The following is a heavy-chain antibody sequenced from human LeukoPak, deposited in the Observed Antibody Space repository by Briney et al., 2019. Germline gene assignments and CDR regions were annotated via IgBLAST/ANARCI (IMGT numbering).Heavy chain of an antibody. Sequence: SVKVSCKASGGTFSNYAISWVRQASGQGLEWMGGIIPIFGTTNYAQNFQGRVTITADKSTSTAYMELSSLRSEDTAVYYCARSYYGSGSYFAADYWGQGTLVTVSS. V-gene: IGHV1-69*06. CDR2: IIPIFGTT. D-gene: IGHD3-10*01. J-gene: IGHJ4*02. CDR1: GGTFSNYA. CDR3: ARSYYGSGSYFAADY.